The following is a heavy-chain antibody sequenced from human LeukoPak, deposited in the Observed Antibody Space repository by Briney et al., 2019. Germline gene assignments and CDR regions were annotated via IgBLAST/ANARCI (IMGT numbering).Heavy chain of an antibody. CDR3: ARDRGSYGPVTD. J-gene: IGHJ4*02. CDR2: ISYDGNNK. CDR1: GFTFSSYA. D-gene: IGHD5-18*01. Sequence: GGSLRLSCAASGFTFSSYAMHWVRQAPGKGLEWVAVISYDGNNKYYADSVKGRFTISRDNSKSTLYLQMNSLRAEDTAVYYCARDRGSYGPVTDWGQGTLVTVSS. V-gene: IGHV3-30*04.